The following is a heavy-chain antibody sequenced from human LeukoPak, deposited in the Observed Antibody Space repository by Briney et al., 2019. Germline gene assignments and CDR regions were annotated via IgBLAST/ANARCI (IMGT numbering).Heavy chain of an antibody. J-gene: IGHJ6*02. V-gene: IGHV3-7*01. CDR2: INQDGSQK. CDR3: ARGLPGGYSGYDYVDYYGMDV. Sequence: PGGSLRLSCAGSGFTFSSHWIGWVRQAPGKGLEWVAHINQDGSQKYYVDSVEGRFAISRDNAKNSLYLQMNSLRAEDTAVYYCARGLPGGYSGYDYVDYYGMDVWGQGTTVTVSS. D-gene: IGHD5-12*01. CDR1: GFTFSSHW.